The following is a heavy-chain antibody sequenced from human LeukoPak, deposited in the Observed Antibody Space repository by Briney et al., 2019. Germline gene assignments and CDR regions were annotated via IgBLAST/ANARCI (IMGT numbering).Heavy chain of an antibody. D-gene: IGHD2-2*01. J-gene: IGHJ4*02. CDR1: GDSITRYY. CDR3: ASQMSGTSVSY. V-gene: IGHV4-4*08. CDR2: INNSGGT. Sequence: PSETLSLTCTVSGDSITRYYWSWIRQPPGKGLEWIGYINNSGGTSYNPSLKSRVTISLDTSKNQFSLNLNSVTTTDTAVYYCASQMSGTSVSYWGQGTLVTVSS.